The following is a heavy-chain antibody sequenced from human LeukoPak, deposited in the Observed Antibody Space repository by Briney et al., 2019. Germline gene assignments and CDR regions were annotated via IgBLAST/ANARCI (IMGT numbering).Heavy chain of an antibody. J-gene: IGHJ4*02. CDR3: ARVGLLYGDYAFDY. V-gene: IGHV4-4*07. CDR1: GGSISSYS. Sequence: SSETLSLTCTVSGGSISSYSWSWIRQPAGKGLEWIGQIYTSGTTNYNPSLKSRITMSVDTSKNHFSLKLNSVTAADTAVYYCARVGLLYGDYAFDYWGQGTLVTVSS. D-gene: IGHD4-17*01. CDR2: IYTSGTT.